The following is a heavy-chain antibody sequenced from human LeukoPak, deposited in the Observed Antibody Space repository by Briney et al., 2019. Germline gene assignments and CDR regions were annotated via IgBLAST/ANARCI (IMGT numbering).Heavy chain of an antibody. CDR3: ARGEFGVVPAAMGSWFDP. D-gene: IGHD2-2*01. J-gene: IGHJ5*02. Sequence: SETLSLTCTVSSGSISSYYWSWIRQPAGKGLGWIGRIYTSGSTNYNPSLRSRVTMSVDTSKNQFSLKLSSVTAADTAVYYCARGEFGVVPAAMGSWFDPWGQGTLVTVSS. V-gene: IGHV4-4*07. CDR2: IYTSGST. CDR1: SGSISSYY.